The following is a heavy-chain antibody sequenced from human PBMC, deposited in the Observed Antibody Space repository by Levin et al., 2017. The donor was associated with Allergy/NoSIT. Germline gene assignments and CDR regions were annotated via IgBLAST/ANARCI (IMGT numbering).Heavy chain of an antibody. CDR3: ARYGSGSFEIHNYGVNV. V-gene: IGHV4-31*03. CDR1: GGSISSGNYY. D-gene: IGHD3-10*01. J-gene: IGHJ6*02. CDR2: IYFSGNT. Sequence: PSETLSLTCTVSGGSISSGNYYWSWIRQHPGTGLEWVGHIYFSGNTFYNPSLRSRVSLSVETSKNLFSLKVRSVTAADTAVYYCARYGSGSFEIHNYGVNVWGQGTTVTVSS.